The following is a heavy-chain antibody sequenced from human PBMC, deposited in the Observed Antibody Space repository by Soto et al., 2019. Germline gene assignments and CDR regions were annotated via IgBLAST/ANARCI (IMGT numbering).Heavy chain of an antibody. V-gene: IGHV4-59*01. J-gene: IGHJ4*02. CDR2: IYYTGST. Sequence: AETLSLTCTVSGGSIDSFYWSWIRQSPGKGLEWIGYIYYTGSTVYNPSLKTRVTISLDTSKTQFSLKLRSVTAADTAVYYCARVKYGSGSYLHTFDYWGQGALGTVSA. CDR3: ARVKYGSGSYLHTFDY. D-gene: IGHD3-10*01. CDR1: GGSIDSFY.